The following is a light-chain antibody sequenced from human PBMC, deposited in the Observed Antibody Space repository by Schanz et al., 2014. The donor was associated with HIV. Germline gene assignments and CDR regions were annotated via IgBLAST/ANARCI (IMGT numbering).Light chain of an antibody. CDR3: QQYGGSPQYT. CDR2: ATS. Sequence: EIVLTQSPGSLSLSPGGRATLSCGASQRLSSSYLAWYQQKRDQPPRLVIYATSTRAAGIPDRFSGTGSGTDFTLTISSLEPEDFAVYYCQQYGGSPQYTFGQGTKLEIK. J-gene: IGKJ2*01. CDR1: QRLSSSY. V-gene: IGKV3-20*01.